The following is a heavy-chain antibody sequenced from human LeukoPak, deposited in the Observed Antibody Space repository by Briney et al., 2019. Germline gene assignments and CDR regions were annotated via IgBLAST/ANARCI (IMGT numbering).Heavy chain of an antibody. CDR3: AVTYDFWSGYFDY. CDR2: ICSSGST. V-gene: IGHV4-4*07. Sequence: PSETLSLTCTVSGGSISSYCWSWVRQPAGKGLEWIGRICSSGSTNYNPSLKSRLTMSVDTSKHQFSLKLSSLPAADTAVYYCAVTYDFWSGYFDYWGQRTLVTVSS. D-gene: IGHD3-3*01. CDR1: GGSISSYC. J-gene: IGHJ4*02.